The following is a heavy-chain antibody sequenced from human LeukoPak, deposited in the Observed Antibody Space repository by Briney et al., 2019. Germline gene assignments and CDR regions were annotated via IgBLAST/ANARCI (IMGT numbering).Heavy chain of an antibody. CDR2: IYHSGST. CDR3: ARGALLWFGGPYYMDV. Sequence: PSETLSLTCAVSGYSITSGYYWGWIRQPPGKGLEWIGSIYHSGSTYYNPSLKSRVTISVDTSKNQFSLKLSSVTAADTAVYYCARGALLWFGGPYYMDVWGKGTTVTVSS. J-gene: IGHJ6*03. D-gene: IGHD3-10*01. V-gene: IGHV4-38-2*01. CDR1: GYSITSGYY.